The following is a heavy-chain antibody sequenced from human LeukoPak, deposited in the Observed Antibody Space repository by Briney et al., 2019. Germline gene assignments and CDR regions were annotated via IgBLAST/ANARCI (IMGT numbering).Heavy chain of an antibody. Sequence: PSETLSLTCTVSGGSISSGDYYWSWIRQPPGKGLEWIGYIYYSGSTYYNPSLKSRVTISVDLSRNHLSLKLTSLTAADTAVYYCATPGAAARDEYFQYWSQGTLVTVSS. CDR2: IYYSGST. D-gene: IGHD6-13*01. CDR3: ATPGAAARDEYFQY. J-gene: IGHJ1*01. CDR1: GGSISSGDYY. V-gene: IGHV4-30-4*08.